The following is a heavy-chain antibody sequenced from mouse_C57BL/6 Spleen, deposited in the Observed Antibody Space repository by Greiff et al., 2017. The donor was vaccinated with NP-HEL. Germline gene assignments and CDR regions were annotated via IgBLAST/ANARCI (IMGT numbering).Heavy chain of an antibody. CDR1: GYTFTSYW. V-gene: IGHV1-7*01. CDR2: INPSSGYT. Sequence: QVQLKQSGAELAKPGASVKLSCKASGYTFTSYWMHWVKQRPGQGLEWIGYINPSSGYTKYNQKFKDKATLTADKSSSTAYMQLSSLTYEDSAVYYCARFYYDYDSWFAYWGQGTLVTVSA. J-gene: IGHJ3*01. CDR3: ARFYYDYDSWFAY. D-gene: IGHD2-4*01.